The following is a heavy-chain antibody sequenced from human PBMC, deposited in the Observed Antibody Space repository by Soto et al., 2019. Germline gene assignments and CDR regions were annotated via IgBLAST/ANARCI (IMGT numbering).Heavy chain of an antibody. CDR1: GFTFSSSW. Sequence: EVQLVESGGGLVQPGGSLRLSCAASGFTFSSSWMHWVRQAPGKGLVWVSRIYSDGSRTNYADSVQGRFTISRDNAKNTLYREMNSLRAEDTALYYCARGPTGWYGYDYWGQGTLVTVSS. J-gene: IGHJ4*02. CDR3: ARGPTGWYGYDY. V-gene: IGHV3-74*01. D-gene: IGHD6-19*01. CDR2: IYSDGSRT.